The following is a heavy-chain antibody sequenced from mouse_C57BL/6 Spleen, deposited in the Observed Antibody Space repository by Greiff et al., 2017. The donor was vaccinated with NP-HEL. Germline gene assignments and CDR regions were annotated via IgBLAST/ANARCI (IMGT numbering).Heavy chain of an antibody. D-gene: IGHD2-2*01. CDR3: VRQNNGYYLDY. V-gene: IGHV10-1*01. Sequence: EVKLMESGGGLVQPKGSLKLSCAASGFSFNTYAMNWVRQAPGKGLEWVARIRSKSNNYATYYADSVKDRFTISRDDSESMLYLQMNNLKTEDTAMYYCVRQNNGYYLDYWGQGTTLTVSS. CDR2: IRSKSNNYAT. CDR1: GFSFNTYA. J-gene: IGHJ2*01.